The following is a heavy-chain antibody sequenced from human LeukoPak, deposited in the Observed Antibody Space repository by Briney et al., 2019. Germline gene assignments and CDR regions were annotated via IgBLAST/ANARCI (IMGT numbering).Heavy chain of an antibody. Sequence: GGSLRLSCAASGLTSSSYWMTWVRQAPGKGLEWVANIKQDGSEKYYVDSVKGRFTISRDNAKNSLYLQMNSLRVEDTAVYYCASWGPAAYCSNGSCSWGQGTLVTVSS. CDR1: GLTSSSYW. CDR2: IKQDGSEK. CDR3: ASWGPAAYCSNGSCS. J-gene: IGHJ5*02. D-gene: IGHD2-15*01. V-gene: IGHV3-7*01.